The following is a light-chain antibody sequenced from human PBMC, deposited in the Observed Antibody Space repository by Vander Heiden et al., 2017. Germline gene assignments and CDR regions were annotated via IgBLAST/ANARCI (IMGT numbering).Light chain of an antibody. CDR3: HQSSSVPYS. CDR1: ENIGRS. CDR2: YAS. Sequence: IVLPQSPDFQSVAPQEKVTITCRASENIGRSLHWYQQKPGQSPKLLIKYASQSFSGVPSRFSGGGSGTDFTLTINSLEAEDAATYYCHQSSSVPYSFGQGTKLDIK. J-gene: IGKJ2*01. V-gene: IGKV6-21*01.